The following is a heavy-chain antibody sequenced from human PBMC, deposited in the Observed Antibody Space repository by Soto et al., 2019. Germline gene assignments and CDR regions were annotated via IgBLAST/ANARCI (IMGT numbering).Heavy chain of an antibody. CDR1: GFTFSSYA. D-gene: IGHD2-15*01. V-gene: IGHV3-23*01. J-gene: IGHJ6*02. CDR3: AKGGLVVADYYYYGMDV. Sequence: GGSLRLSCAASGFTFSSYAMSWVRQAPGKGLEWVSAISGSGGSTYYADSVKGRFTISRDNSKNTLYLQMNSLRAEDTAVYYCAKGGLVVADYYYYGMDVWGQGTTVTVSS. CDR2: ISGSGGST.